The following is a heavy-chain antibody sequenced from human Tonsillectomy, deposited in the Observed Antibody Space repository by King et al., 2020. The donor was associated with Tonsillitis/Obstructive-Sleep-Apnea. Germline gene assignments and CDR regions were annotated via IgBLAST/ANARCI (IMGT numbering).Heavy chain of an antibody. CDR2: ISWNSGSI. D-gene: IGHD4-11*01. J-gene: IGHJ4*02. CDR3: PKGPYSNYVGGVDY. CDR1: GFTFDDHA. Sequence: VQLVESGGGLVQPGRSLRLSCAASGFTFDDHAMHWVRQAPGKGLEWVSGISWNSGSIVYADSVKGRFTISRDNAKNSLYLQMNSLRVEDTAFYYCPKGPYSNYVGGVDYWGQGTLVTVSS. V-gene: IGHV3-9*01.